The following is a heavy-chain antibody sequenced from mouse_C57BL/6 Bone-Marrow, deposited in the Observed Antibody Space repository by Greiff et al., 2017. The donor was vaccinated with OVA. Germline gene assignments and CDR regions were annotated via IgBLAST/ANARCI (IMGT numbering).Heavy chain of an antibody. CDR2: INPGSGGT. CDR1: GYAFTNYL. CDR3: ARSHYAMDY. V-gene: IGHV1-54*01. J-gene: IGHJ4*01. Sequence: LQESGAELVRPGTSVKVSCKASGYAFTNYLIEWVKQRPGQGLEWIGVINPGSGGTNYNEKFKGKATLTADKSSSTAYMQLSSLTSEDSAVYFCARSHYAMDYWGQGTSVTVSS.